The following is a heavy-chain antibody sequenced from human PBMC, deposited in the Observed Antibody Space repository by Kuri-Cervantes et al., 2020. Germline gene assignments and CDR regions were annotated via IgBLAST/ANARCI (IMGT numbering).Heavy chain of an antibody. CDR1: GFTFSDYY. Sequence: GESLKISCAASGFTFSDYYMSWIRQAPGKGLEWVSYISSSGSTIYYADSVKGRFTISRDNAKNSLYLQMNSLRAEDTAVYYCARDAKYYHDSSGYYWGQGTLVTVSS. CDR2: ISSSGSTI. D-gene: IGHD3-22*01. J-gene: IGHJ4*02. CDR3: ARDAKYYHDSSGYY. V-gene: IGHV3-11*04.